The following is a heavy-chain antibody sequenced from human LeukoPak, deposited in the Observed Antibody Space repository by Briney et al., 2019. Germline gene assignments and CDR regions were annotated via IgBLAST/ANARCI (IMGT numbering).Heavy chain of an antibody. J-gene: IGHJ3*02. Sequence: SVKVSCKASGYTFTSYGISWVRQAPGLGLEWMGWISAYNGNTNYAQKLQGRVTMTTDTSTSTAYMELRSLRSDDTAVYYCARDPPFLGPQLLWFGAPDAFDIWGQGTMVTVSS. CDR2: ISAYNGNT. CDR3: ARDPPFLGPQLLWFGAPDAFDI. CDR1: GYTFTSYG. V-gene: IGHV1-18*01. D-gene: IGHD3-10*01.